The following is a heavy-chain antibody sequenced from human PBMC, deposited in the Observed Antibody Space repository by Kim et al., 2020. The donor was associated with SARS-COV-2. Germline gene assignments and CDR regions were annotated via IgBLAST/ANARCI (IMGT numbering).Heavy chain of an antibody. Sequence: GGSLRLSCAASGFTFSDHYMDWVRQAPGKGLEWVGRTRNKANSYTTEYAASVKGRFTISRDDSKNSLYLKMNSLKTEDTAVYYCARVDSSGWPGENNWIDPWGHGTLVTVSS. V-gene: IGHV3-72*01. CDR1: GFTFSDHY. D-gene: IGHD6-19*01. CDR3: ARVDSSGWPGENNWIDP. CDR2: TRNKANSYTT. J-gene: IGHJ5*02.